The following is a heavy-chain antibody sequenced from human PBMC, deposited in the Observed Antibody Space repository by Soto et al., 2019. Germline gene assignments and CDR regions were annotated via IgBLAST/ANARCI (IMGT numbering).Heavy chain of an antibody. CDR3: ARYCSGGSCYPGMDV. V-gene: IGHV3-21*01. D-gene: IGHD2-15*01. CDR2: ISSSGYI. Sequence: GGSLRLSCAASGFNFNSYTFNWVRQAPGKRLELLSSISSSGYIFSTDSVRGRFTLSRDNAKNSVYLQINSLRAEDTAVDFCARYCSGGSCYPGMDVWGQGTTVTVSS. J-gene: IGHJ6*02. CDR1: GFNFNSYT.